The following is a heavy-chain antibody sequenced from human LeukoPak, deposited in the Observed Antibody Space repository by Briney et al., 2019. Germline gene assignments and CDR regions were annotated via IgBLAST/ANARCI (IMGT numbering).Heavy chain of an antibody. V-gene: IGHV2-5*02. CDR3: AHRRHYYDSSGYDLYDAFDI. Sequence: SGPTLVNPTQTLTLTCTFSGFSLSTSGVGVGWIRQPPGKALEWLALIYWDDDKRYSPSLKSRLTITKDTSKNQVVLTMTNMDPVDTATYYCAHRRHYYDSSGYDLYDAFDIWGQGTMVTVSS. CDR1: GFSLSTSGVG. CDR2: IYWDDDK. J-gene: IGHJ3*02. D-gene: IGHD3-22*01.